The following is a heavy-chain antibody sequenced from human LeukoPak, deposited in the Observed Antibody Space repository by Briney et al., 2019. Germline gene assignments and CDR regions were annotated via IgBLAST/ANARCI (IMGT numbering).Heavy chain of an antibody. J-gene: IGHJ3*02. D-gene: IGHD3-22*01. CDR3: AEVDSSGYLPI. Sequence: GGSLRLSWAASGXTFSSYWVSWVRQAPGKGLEWVGNIKQDGGEKYYVDSVKGRFTISRDNAKNSLYLQMNSLRAEDTAVYYCAEVDSSGYLPIWGQGTLVTVSS. CDR2: IKQDGGEK. V-gene: IGHV3-7*05. CDR1: GXTFSSYW.